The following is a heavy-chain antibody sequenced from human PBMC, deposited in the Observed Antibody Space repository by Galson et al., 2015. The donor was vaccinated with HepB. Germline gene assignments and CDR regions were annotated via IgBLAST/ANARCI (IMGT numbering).Heavy chain of an antibody. CDR2: IVVGSGNT. J-gene: IGHJ3*02. CDR3: AARRYYCSSTSCYDAFEI. V-gene: IGHV1-58*02. D-gene: IGHD2-2*01. CDR1: GFTFTSSA. Sequence: SVKVSCKASGFTFTSSAMQWVRQARGQRLEWIGWIVVGSGNTNYAQKFQERVTITRDMSTSTAYMELSSLRSEDTAVYYCAARRYYCSSTSCYDAFEIWGQGKM.